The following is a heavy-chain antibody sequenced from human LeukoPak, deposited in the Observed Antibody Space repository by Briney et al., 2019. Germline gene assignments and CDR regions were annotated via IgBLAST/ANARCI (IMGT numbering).Heavy chain of an antibody. CDR3: AREGYYDSSGYRGYSYYVMDV. D-gene: IGHD3-22*01. J-gene: IGHJ6*02. CDR1: GGSISSYY. CDR2: IYYSGST. Sequence: SETLSLTCTVSGGSISSYYWSWIRQPPGKGLEWIGYIYYSGSTNYNPSLKSRVTMSVDTSKNQFSLKLSSVTAADTAVYYCAREGYYDSSGYRGYSYYVMDVWGQGTTVTVSS. V-gene: IGHV4-59*01.